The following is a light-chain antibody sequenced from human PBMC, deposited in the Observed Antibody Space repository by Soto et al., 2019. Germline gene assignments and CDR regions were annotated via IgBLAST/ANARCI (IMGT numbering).Light chain of an antibody. V-gene: IGLV1-40*01. CDR3: QSYDSSPLWV. CDR1: SSNIGAGYD. J-gene: IGLJ3*02. CDR2: GNN. Sequence: QSVLTQPPSVSGAPGQRVTISCTGNSSNIGAGYDVHWYQQLPGTAPKLLIYGNNNRPSGVPDRFSGSKSGPSASLAITGLQAEDEADYYCQSYDSSPLWVFGGGTKLTVL.